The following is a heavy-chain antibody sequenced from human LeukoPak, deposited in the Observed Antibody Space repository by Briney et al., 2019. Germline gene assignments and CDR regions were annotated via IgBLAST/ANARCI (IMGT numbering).Heavy chain of an antibody. CDR3: ARVWGSMVTGALYNSYGMDV. Sequence: ASVKVSCKASGYTFTDYYMHWVRQAPGQGLEWMGWINPNSGGTNYAQNFQGRVTMTRDTSISTAYMELSSLRSDDTAVYYCARVWGSMVTGALYNSYGMDVWGQGTTVTVSS. V-gene: IGHV1-2*02. CDR1: GYTFTDYY. J-gene: IGHJ6*02. CDR2: INPNSGGT. D-gene: IGHD5-18*01.